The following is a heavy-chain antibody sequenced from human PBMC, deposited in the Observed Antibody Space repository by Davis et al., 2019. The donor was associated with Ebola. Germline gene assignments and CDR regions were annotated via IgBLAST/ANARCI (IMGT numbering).Heavy chain of an antibody. CDR1: GGSFSGYY. CDR2: INHSGST. Sequence: PSETLSLTCAVYGGSFSGYYWSWIRQPPGKGLEWIGEINHSGSTNYNPSLKSRVTISVDTSKNQFSLKLSSVTAADTAVYYCASKGWFRENAFDIWGQGTMVTVSS. V-gene: IGHV4-34*01. J-gene: IGHJ3*02. D-gene: IGHD3-10*01. CDR3: ASKGWFRENAFDI.